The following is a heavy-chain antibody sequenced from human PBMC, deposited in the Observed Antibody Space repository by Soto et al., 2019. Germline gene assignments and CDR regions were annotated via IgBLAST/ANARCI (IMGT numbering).Heavy chain of an antibody. CDR2: IFDSGIT. CDR3: AREIMPLTNDCYFDL. CDR1: GGSISGGVHS. V-gene: IGHV4-30-4*01. D-gene: IGHD2-8*01. J-gene: IGHJ2*01. Sequence: QVQLQESGPGLVKPSETLSLTCTVSGGSISGGVHSWSWIRQPPGKGLEWIGHIFDSGITYYNPSLQSRLTIPVDTSKNQFSLRLSSVTAADTAVYYCAREIMPLTNDCYFDLWGRGTLVTVSS.